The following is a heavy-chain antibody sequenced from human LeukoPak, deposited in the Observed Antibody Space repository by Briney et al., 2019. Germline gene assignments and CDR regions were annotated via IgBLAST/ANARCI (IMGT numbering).Heavy chain of an antibody. CDR3: ARHGLDGSADY. CDR2: IDPSDSYT. V-gene: IGHV5-10-1*01. J-gene: IGHJ4*02. Sequence: GESLKISCKGSGYSFTSYWISWVRQMPGKGLEWRGRIDPSDSYTNNSPSFQDHVTISTDKSISTAYLQWSSLKASDTAMYYCARHGLDGSADYWGQGTLVTVSS. CDR1: GYSFTSYW. D-gene: IGHD3/OR15-3a*01.